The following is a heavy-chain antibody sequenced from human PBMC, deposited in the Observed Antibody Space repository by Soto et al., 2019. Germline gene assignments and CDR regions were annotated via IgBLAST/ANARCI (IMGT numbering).Heavy chain of an antibody. V-gene: IGHV5-51*01. CDR2: IYPGDSDT. Sequence: PGESLKISCKGSGYSFTSYWIGWVRQMPGKGLEWMGIIYPGDSDTRYSPSFQGQVTISADNSKNTLYLQMNSLRAEDTAVYYCARGAYSDAFDIWGQGTMVTVSS. CDR3: ARGAYSDAFDI. J-gene: IGHJ3*02. CDR1: GYSFTSYW. D-gene: IGHD2-21*01.